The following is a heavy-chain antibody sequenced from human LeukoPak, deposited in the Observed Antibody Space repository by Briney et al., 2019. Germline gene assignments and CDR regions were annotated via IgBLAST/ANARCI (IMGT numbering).Heavy chain of an antibody. CDR3: FKSGGYGLIDY. CDR2: INHSGST. D-gene: IGHD1-26*01. CDR1: GGSFSGYY. V-gene: IGHV4-34*01. J-gene: IGHJ4*02. Sequence: SETLSLTCAVYGGSFSGYYWSWVRQPPGKGLEWIGEINHSGSTNYNPSLKSRVTISVDTSKNQFSLKLSSVTAADTAIYYCFKSGGYGLIDYWGQGTLVTVSS.